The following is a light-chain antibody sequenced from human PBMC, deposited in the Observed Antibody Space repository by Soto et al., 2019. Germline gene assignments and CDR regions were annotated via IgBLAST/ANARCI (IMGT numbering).Light chain of an antibody. CDR3: QQRRNWPIT. CDR1: QSVGSK. CDR2: DAS. V-gene: IGKV3-11*01. Sequence: EILLTQSPATLSVSPGERCTLSCMASQSVGSKLAWFQQKPGQAPRLLIYDASNRATGIPARFSARGSGTDFTLTISSLEPEDFAVYYCQQRRNWPITFGQGTRLDIK. J-gene: IGKJ5*01.